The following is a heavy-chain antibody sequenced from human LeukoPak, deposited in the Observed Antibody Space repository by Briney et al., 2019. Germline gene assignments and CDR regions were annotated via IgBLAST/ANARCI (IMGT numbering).Heavy chain of an antibody. J-gene: IGHJ4*02. Sequence: SETLSLTCTVSGGSISSSSYYWGWIRQPPGKGLEWIGSIYYSGSTYYNPSLKSRVTISVDTSKNQFSLKLSSVTAADTAVYYCAREDRWSAVDYWGQGTLVTVSS. CDR2: IYYSGST. CDR3: AREDRWSAVDY. V-gene: IGHV4-39*07. CDR1: GGSISSSSYY. D-gene: IGHD4-23*01.